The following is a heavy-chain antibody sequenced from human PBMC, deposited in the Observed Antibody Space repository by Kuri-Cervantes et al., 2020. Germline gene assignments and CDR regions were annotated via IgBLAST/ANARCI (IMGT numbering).Heavy chain of an antibody. CDR3: TKYSSSAAHGGYYFDY. CDR1: GFTFSTYS. D-gene: IGHD6-6*01. Sequence: GGSLRLSCAASGFTFSTYSMNWVRQAPGKGLEWVSGISWNSGSIGYADSVKGRFTISRDNAKKSLYLQMNSLRAEDTAVYYCTKYSSSAAHGGYYFDYWGQGTLVTVSS. J-gene: IGHJ4*02. V-gene: IGHV3-9*01. CDR2: ISWNSGSI.